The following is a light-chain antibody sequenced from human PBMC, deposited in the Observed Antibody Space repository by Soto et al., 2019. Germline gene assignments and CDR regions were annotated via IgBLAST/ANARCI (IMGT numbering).Light chain of an antibody. Sequence: DIVMTQSPATLSVSPGERATLSCRAGQSVSSNLAWYQQKPGQAPRLLIYGASIRATGIPARFSGSGSGTEFTLTISSLQSEDFAVYYCQQYNNWPLTFGGGTKVDI. J-gene: IGKJ4*01. CDR2: GAS. CDR1: QSVSSN. CDR3: QQYNNWPLT. V-gene: IGKV3D-15*01.